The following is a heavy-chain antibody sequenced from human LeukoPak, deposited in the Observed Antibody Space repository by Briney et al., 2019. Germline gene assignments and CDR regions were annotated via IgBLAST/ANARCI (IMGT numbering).Heavy chain of an antibody. Sequence: SETLSLTCTVSGDSISSYYWSWIRQPPGKGLEWIGYISNSGSTNYNPSLKSRVTISVDTSKNQFSLKVRSVTAADTAVYYCARGPDAFDIWGQGTMVTVSS. CDR1: GDSISSYY. V-gene: IGHV4-59*01. CDR3: ARGPDAFDI. CDR2: ISNSGST. J-gene: IGHJ3*02.